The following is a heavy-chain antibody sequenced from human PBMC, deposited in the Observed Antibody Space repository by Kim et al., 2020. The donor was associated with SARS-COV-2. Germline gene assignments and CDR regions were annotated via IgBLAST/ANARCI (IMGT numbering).Heavy chain of an antibody. Sequence: YAGAVKGRFTISRDNAKNTLYLQMNSLRAEDTAVYYCAKIPAAMAWGMDVWGQGTTVTVSS. CDR3: AKIPAAMAWGMDV. D-gene: IGHD2-2*01. J-gene: IGHJ6*02. V-gene: IGHV3-23*01.